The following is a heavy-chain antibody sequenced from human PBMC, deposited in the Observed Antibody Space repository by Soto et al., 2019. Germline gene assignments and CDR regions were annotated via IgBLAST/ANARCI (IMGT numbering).Heavy chain of an antibody. D-gene: IGHD3-10*01. J-gene: IGHJ6*02. CDR2: INYDGYS. V-gene: IGHV4-59*08. Sequence: QVQLQESGPGLVKPSETLSLTCTVSGGSNTNYYCSWFRQPPGKGLEWIGYINYDGYSAYNLSLKRRVTLSMDASKTQFSLMLESVTATDTAVYYCARHGFGPLHGLVDVWGPGTTVIVSS. CDR1: GGSNTNYY. CDR3: ARHGFGPLHGLVDV.